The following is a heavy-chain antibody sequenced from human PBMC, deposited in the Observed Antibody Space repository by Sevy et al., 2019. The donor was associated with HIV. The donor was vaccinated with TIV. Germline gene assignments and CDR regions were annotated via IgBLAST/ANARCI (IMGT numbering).Heavy chain of an antibody. V-gene: IGHV4-61*02. CDR3: ARGIYDILTGYYGGAVDY. J-gene: IGHJ4*02. D-gene: IGHD3-9*01. CDR2: IYTSGST. CDR1: GGSISSGSYY. Sequence: SETLSLTCTVSGGSISSGSYYWSWIRQPAGKGLEWIGRIYTSGSTNYNPSLKSRVTISVDTSKNQFSLKLSSVTAADTAVYYCARGIYDILTGYYGGAVDYWGQGTLVTVSS.